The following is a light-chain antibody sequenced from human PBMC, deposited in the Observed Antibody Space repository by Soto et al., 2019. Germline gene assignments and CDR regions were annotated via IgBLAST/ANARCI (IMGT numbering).Light chain of an antibody. V-gene: IGLV1-40*01. Sequence: QCALTQPPSVSAAPGHRNTISPTRSIHNTAARYDVHWYQQLPGTAPKVLIYGNNNRPSGVPDRFSGSKSAISASLVITGLQADDEADYYCQSYDNSLTEWVFGGGTQLTVL. CDR1: IHNTAARYD. CDR3: QSYDNSLTEWV. J-gene: IGLJ3*02. CDR2: GNN.